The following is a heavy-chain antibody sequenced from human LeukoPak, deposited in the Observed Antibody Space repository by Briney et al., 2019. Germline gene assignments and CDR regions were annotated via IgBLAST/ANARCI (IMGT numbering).Heavy chain of an antibody. CDR1: GFIFSSYA. V-gene: IGHV3-23*01. CDR3: AKDHIAVAGSAEFGMDV. Sequence: GGSLRLSCAASGFIFSSYAMSWVRHAPGEGLEWVSAISGSGGSTYYADSVKGRFTISRDNSRNTLYLQMNSLRAEDTAVYYCAKDHIAVAGSAEFGMDVWGKGTTVTVSS. D-gene: IGHD6-19*01. J-gene: IGHJ6*04. CDR2: ISGSGGST.